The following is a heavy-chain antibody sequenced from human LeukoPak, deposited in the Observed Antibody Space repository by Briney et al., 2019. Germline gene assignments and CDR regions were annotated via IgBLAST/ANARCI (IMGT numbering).Heavy chain of an antibody. Sequence: PSETLSLTCAVSGASISSNYWTWIRQPPGKGLEWIGFVYYSGSTEYNPPLKRRVTISVDTSKNQFSLKLTSVTAADTAVYYCASTLGSSWQLGSWGQGTLVTVSS. CDR1: GASISSNY. D-gene: IGHD6-13*01. CDR3: ASTLGSSWQLGS. CDR2: VYYSGST. V-gene: IGHV4-59*08. J-gene: IGHJ5*02.